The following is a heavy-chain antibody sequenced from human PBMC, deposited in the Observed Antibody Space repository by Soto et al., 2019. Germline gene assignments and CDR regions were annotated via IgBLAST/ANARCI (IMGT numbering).Heavy chain of an antibody. Sequence: GASVKVSCKASGGTFSSYTISWVRQAPGQGLEWMGRIIPILGIANYAQKFQGRVTITADKSTSTAYMELSSLRSEDTAVYYCAREGLYGSGSYSDYWGQGTLVTVSS. V-gene: IGHV1-69*04. D-gene: IGHD3-10*01. J-gene: IGHJ4*02. CDR3: AREGLYGSGSYSDY. CDR2: IIPILGIA. CDR1: GGTFSSYT.